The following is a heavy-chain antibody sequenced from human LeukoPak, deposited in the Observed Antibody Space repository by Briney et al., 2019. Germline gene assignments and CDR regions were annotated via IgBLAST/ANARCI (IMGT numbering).Heavy chain of an antibody. D-gene: IGHD3-22*01. CDR1: GYTFTGYY. Sequence: GASVKVSCKASGYTFTGYYMHWVRQAPGQGLEWMGWINPNSGGTNYAQKLQGRVTMTTDTSTSTAYMELRSLRSDDTAVYYCARDLDYYDSSGYWGIWGQGTMVTVSS. CDR2: INPNSGGT. V-gene: IGHV1-2*02. J-gene: IGHJ3*02. CDR3: ARDLDYYDSSGYWGI.